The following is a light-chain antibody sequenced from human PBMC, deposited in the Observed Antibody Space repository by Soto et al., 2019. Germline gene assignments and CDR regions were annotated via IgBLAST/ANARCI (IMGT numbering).Light chain of an antibody. J-gene: IGKJ4*01. Sequence: DIVMTQSPLSLPVTPGESASISCRSSQNLLNSNGYNYLDWYVQKPGQSPQLLIYLGSSRASGVPDRFSGSGSGTDFTLKISRVEAEDVGVYYCMQALQTPLTFGGGTMVEIK. CDR2: LGS. CDR1: QNLLNSNGYNY. V-gene: IGKV2-28*01. CDR3: MQALQTPLT.